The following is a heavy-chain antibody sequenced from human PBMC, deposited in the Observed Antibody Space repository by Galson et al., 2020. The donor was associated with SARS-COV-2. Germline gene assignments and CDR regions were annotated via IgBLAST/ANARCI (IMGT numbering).Heavy chain of an antibody. D-gene: IGHD3-22*01. CDR3: ARGYYDSSGYYHWFDP. Sequence: GLEWVSYISSSSSTIYYADSVKGRFTISRDNAKNSLYLQMNSLRAEDTAVYYCARGYYDSSGYYHWFDPWGQGTLVTVSS. J-gene: IGHJ5*02. V-gene: IGHV3-48*01. CDR2: ISSSSSTI.